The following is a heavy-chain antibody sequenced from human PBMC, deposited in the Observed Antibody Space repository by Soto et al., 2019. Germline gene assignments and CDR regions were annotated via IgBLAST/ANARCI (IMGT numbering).Heavy chain of an antibody. CDR1: GDTFTNYA. J-gene: IGHJ4*02. CDR2: FRPFVEAA. D-gene: IGHD2-21*01. V-gene: IGHV1-69*01. CDR3: ARGGYSNSWRFDY. Sequence: QLRLVQSGAEVRKPGSSVKVSCKAPGDTFTNYAISWLRLVPGQGLEWMGGFRPFVEAADLAQKFRGRLTITADASTITAYMELSDLRSEDTAIYYCARGGYSNSWRFDYWGQGALITVS.